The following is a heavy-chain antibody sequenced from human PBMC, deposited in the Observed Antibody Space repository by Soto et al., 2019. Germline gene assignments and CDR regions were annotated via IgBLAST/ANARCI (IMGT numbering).Heavy chain of an antibody. J-gene: IGHJ3*02. D-gene: IGHD2-8*01. CDR3: ATDVTSFNGVWDPFDM. V-gene: IGHV3-23*01. CDR1: GFTFSDYA. Sequence: EVQLLESGGGVVQPGGSLRLSCAASGFTFSDYAMSWVRQTPGKGLQWVSGVGGSDGDKHYADSVRGRFIVSRDNSKNTLYLQMNSLRADDTAIYYCATDVTSFNGVWDPFDMWGQGTEVTVSS. CDR2: VGGSDGDK.